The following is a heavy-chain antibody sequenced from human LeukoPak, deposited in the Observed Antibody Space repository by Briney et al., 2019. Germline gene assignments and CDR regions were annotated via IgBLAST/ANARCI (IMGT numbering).Heavy chain of an antibody. CDR1: GGTFSSYA. Sequence: ASVKVSCKASGGTFSSYAISWVRQAPGQGLEWMGRIIPIFGTANYAQKFRGRVTITTDESTSTAYMELSSLRSGDTAVYYCARAHPITGTKGFYFDYWGQGTLVTVSS. J-gene: IGHJ4*02. CDR3: ARAHPITGTKGFYFDY. D-gene: IGHD1-7*01. V-gene: IGHV1-69*05. CDR2: IIPIFGTA.